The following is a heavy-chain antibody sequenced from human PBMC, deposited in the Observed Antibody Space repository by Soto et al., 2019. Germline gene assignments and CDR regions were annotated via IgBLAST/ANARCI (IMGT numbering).Heavy chain of an antibody. Sequence: PGGSLRLSCAASGFTFSSYAMSWVRQAPGKGLEWVSAISGSGGSTYYADSVKGRFTISRDNSKNTLYLQMNSLRAEDTAVYYCAKDHYPDFWSYYFDYWGQGTLVTVSS. CDR1: GFTFSSYA. V-gene: IGHV3-23*01. J-gene: IGHJ4*02. D-gene: IGHD3-3*01. CDR2: ISGSGGST. CDR3: AKDHYPDFWSYYFDY.